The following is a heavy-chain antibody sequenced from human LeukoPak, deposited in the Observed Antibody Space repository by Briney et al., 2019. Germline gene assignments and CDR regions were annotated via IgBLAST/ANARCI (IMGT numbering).Heavy chain of an antibody. D-gene: IGHD3-9*01. CDR2: FDPEDGET. V-gene: IGHV1-24*01. CDR3: ARGRGYFDWLSIDY. CDR1: GYTLTELS. J-gene: IGHJ4*02. Sequence: ASVKVSCKVSGYTLTELSMHWVRQAPGKGLEWMGGFDPEDGETIYAQKFQGRVTITADESTSTAYMELSSLRSEDTAVYYCARGRGYFDWLSIDYWGQGTLVTVSS.